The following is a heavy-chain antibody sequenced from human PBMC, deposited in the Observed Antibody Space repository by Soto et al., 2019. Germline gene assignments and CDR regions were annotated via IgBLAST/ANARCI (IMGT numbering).Heavy chain of an antibody. V-gene: IGHV3-30-3*01. Sequence: PGGSLRLSCAASGFTFSSYAMHWVRQAPGKGLEWVAVISYDGSNKYYADSVKGRFTISRDNSKNTLYLQMNSLRAEDTAVYYCARSFCSGGSCTTGRDFDYWGQGTLVTVSS. D-gene: IGHD2-15*01. CDR3: ARSFCSGGSCTTGRDFDY. CDR2: ISYDGSNK. J-gene: IGHJ4*02. CDR1: GFTFSSYA.